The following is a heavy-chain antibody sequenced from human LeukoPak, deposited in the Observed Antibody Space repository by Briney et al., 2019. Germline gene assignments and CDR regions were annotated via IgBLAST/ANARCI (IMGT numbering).Heavy chain of an antibody. Sequence: PGGSLRLSCAASGFTLSGYAMGWVRQAPGKGPEWVSAISASGGTTHYADSVKGRFTLSRDNSRNTLHLQLHSLRAEDTAIYYCAKGWLAPGPTYDYWGQGTLVTVSS. D-gene: IGHD5-12*01. CDR3: AKGWLAPGPTYDY. J-gene: IGHJ4*02. CDR1: GFTLSGYA. V-gene: IGHV3-23*01. CDR2: ISASGGTT.